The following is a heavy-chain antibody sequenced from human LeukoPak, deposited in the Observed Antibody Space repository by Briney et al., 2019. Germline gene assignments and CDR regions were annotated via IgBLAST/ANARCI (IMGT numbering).Heavy chain of an antibody. D-gene: IGHD1-1*01. V-gene: IGHV3-23*01. Sequence: GGSLRLSCAASGFTFRSFAVTWVRQAPGKGLEWVSAISGSGRSTYSADSVRGRFTTSRDNSKNILYPQMNNLRGEDTAVYYCAKAGARGNVNWFDSWGQGTLVTVSS. J-gene: IGHJ5*01. CDR3: AKAGARGNVNWFDS. CDR1: GFTFRSFA. CDR2: ISGSGRST.